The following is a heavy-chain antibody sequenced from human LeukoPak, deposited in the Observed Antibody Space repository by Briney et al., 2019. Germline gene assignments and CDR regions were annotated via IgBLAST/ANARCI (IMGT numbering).Heavy chain of an antibody. D-gene: IGHD3-22*01. CDR1: GYTFTSYG. CDR3: ARDGRHRYYYDSSGFYGSWLDP. J-gene: IGHJ5*02. Sequence: ASVKVSCKASGYTFTSYGISWVRQAPGQGLEWMGWISGYNGNTKNAQKLQGRVTMTTDTSTSTAYMELRSLRSDDTAVYYCARDGRHRYYYDSSGFYGSWLDPWGQGTLVTVSS. CDR2: ISGYNGNT. V-gene: IGHV1-18*01.